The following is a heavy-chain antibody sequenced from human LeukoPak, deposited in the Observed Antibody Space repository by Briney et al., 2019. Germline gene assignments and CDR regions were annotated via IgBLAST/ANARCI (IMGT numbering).Heavy chain of an antibody. CDR2: IYSGGST. J-gene: IGHJ4*02. V-gene: IGHV3-53*01. CDR1: GFTVSSNY. Sequence: GGSLRLSCAASGFTVSSNYTSWVRQAPGKGLEWVSVIYSGGSTYYADSVKGRFTISRDNSKNTLYLQMNSLRAEDTAVYYCARESPRNYAVDYWGQGTLVTVSS. CDR3: ARESPRNYAVDY. D-gene: IGHD1-7*01.